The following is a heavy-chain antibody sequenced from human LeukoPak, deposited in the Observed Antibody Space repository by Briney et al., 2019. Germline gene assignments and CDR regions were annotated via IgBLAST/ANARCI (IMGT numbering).Heavy chain of an antibody. J-gene: IGHJ4*02. CDR2: IYSSGST. D-gene: IGHD3-9*01. CDR1: GGSISSYY. Sequence: PSETLSLTCNVSGGSISSYYWSWIRQPPGKGLEWIGYIYSSGSTNYNPSLKSRVTLSVDTSKNQFSLKLSSVTAADTAVYYCARLDILTSYCFDYWGQGTLVTVSS. CDR3: ARLDILTSYCFDY. V-gene: IGHV4-59*08.